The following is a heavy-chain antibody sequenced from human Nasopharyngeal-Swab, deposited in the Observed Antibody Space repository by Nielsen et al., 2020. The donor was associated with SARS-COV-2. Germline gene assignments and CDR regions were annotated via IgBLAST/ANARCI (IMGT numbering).Heavy chain of an antibody. J-gene: IGHJ4*02. Sequence: GESLKISCAVSGFTFSSYWMHWVRQAPGKGLVWVSRINSDGSSTSYADSVKGRFTISRDNAKNTLYLQMNSLRAEDTAVYYCARVVCSGGSCYQNRYYFDYWGQGTLVTVSS. CDR1: GFTFSSYW. CDR3: ARVVCSGGSCYQNRYYFDY. CDR2: INSDGSST. V-gene: IGHV3-74*01. D-gene: IGHD2-15*01.